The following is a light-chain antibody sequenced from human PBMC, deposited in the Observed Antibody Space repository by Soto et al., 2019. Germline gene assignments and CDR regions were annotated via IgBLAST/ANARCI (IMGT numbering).Light chain of an antibody. CDR3: QQSYSTPT. CDR1: QDISSY. CDR2: AAS. V-gene: IGKV1-39*01. Sequence: IQLTQSPSSLSASVGDRVTITCRASQDISSYLGWYQQKPGKAPELLIYAASTLQSGVPSRFSGSGSGTDFTLTISSLQPEDFATYYCQQSYSTPTFGQGTKWIS. J-gene: IGKJ1*01.